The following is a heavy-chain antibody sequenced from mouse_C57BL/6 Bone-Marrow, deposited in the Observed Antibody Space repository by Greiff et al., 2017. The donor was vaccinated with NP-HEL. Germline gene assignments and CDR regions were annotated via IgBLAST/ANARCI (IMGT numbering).Heavy chain of an antibody. D-gene: IGHD2-4*01. V-gene: IGHV5-4*01. J-gene: IGHJ4*01. CDR3: AREGIRDY. Sequence: EVKVVESGGGLVKPGGSLKLSCAASGFTFSSYAMSWVRQTPEKRLEWVATISDGGSYTYYPDNVKGRFTISRDNAKNNLYLQMSHLKSEDTAMYYCAREGIRDYWGQGTSVTVSS. CDR1: GFTFSSYA. CDR2: ISDGGSYT.